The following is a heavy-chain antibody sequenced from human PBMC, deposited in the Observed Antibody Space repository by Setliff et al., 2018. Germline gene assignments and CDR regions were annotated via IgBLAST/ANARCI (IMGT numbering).Heavy chain of an antibody. D-gene: IGHD2-2*01. CDR2: IYHSGST. Sequence: PSETLSLTCAVSGYSVSSGYYWGWIRQPPGKGLEWIGSIYHSGSTYYNPSLKSRVTISVDTSKNQFSLKLSSVTAADTAVYYCARGEGCNDGICLYQFDFWGQGTLVTVSS. J-gene: IGHJ4*02. CDR1: GYSVSSGYY. V-gene: IGHV4-38-2*01. CDR3: ARGEGCNDGICLYQFDF.